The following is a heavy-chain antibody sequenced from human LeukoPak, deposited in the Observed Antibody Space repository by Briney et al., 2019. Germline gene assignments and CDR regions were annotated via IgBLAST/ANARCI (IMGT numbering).Heavy chain of an antibody. CDR3: ARGLRTDSFDY. CDR2: INHSGST. CDR1: GGSFSGYY. V-gene: IGHV4-34*01. Sequence: PSETLSLTCAVYGGSFSGYYWSWIRQPPGKGLEWIGEINHSGSTNYNPSLKSRVTISGDTSKNQFSLKLSSVTAADTAVYFCARGLRTDSFDYWGQGTLVTFSS. D-gene: IGHD3-22*01. J-gene: IGHJ4*02.